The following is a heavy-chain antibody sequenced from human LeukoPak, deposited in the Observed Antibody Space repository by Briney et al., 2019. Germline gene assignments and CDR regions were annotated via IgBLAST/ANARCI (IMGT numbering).Heavy chain of an antibody. D-gene: IGHD3-3*01. V-gene: IGHV4-34*01. CDR1: GGSFSGYY. Sequence: PSETLSLTCAVYGGSFSGYYWSWIRQPPGKGLEWIGEINHSGSTNYNPSLKSRVTISVDTSKNQFSLKLSSVTAADTAVYYCARGVIRFLEWLFPLDWFDPWGQGTLVTVFS. CDR2: INHSGST. J-gene: IGHJ5*02. CDR3: ARGVIRFLEWLFPLDWFDP.